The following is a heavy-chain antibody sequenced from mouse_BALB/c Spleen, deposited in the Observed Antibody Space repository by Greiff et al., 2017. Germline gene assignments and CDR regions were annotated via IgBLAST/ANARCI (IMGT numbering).Heavy chain of an antibody. D-gene: IGHD1-1*01. J-gene: IGHJ2*01. Sequence: EVQRVESGPDLVKPSQSLSLTCTVTGYSITSGYSWHWIRQFPGNKLEWMGYIHYSGSTNYNPSLKSRISITRDTSKNQFFLQLNSVTTEDTATYYCARRPYYGSSLYYFDYWGQGTTLTVSS. CDR2: IHYSGST. CDR3: ARRPYYGSSLYYFDY. CDR1: GYSITSGYS. V-gene: IGHV3-1*02.